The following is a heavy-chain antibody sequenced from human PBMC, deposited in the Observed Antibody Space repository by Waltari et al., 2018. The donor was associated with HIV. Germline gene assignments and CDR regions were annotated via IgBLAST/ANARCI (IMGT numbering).Heavy chain of an antibody. J-gene: IGHJ4*02. D-gene: IGHD1-26*01. CDR1: GFVLTDSG. CDR3: VKENKYPVEYYPFDS. Sequence: QVHLVESGGGVVQPGRSLRLSCAASGFVLTDSGMPWVRQSPGKRGEGGACYAYDGRQKDYEDSVKGRFSVSRDTSTNTFCLQMTSLRPEDTAIYYCVKENKYPVEYYPFDSWGQGTLVTVSS. CDR2: YAYDGRQK. V-gene: IGHV3-30*18.